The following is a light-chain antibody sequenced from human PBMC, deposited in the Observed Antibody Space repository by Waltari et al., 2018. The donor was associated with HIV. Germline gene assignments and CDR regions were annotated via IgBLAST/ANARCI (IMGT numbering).Light chain of an antibody. CDR1: SGRIASNF. V-gene: IGLV6-57*03. CDR2: EDK. CDR3: QSYDSSNHVV. Sequence: NFMLTQAHSVSESPGKTVTISCTRSSGRIASNFVQWYQQRPGSAPTIVIYEDKKRPPGVPDRFSGSIDSSSNSASLTISGLKTEDEADYYCQSYDSSNHVVFGGGTKLTVL. J-gene: IGLJ2*01.